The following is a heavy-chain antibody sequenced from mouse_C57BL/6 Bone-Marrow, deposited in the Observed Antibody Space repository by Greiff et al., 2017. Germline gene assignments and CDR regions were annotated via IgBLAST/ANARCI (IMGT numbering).Heavy chain of an antibody. Sequence: VKLMESGPGLVAPSQSLSITCTVSGFSLTSYAISWVRQPPGQGLEWLGVLWTGGGTNYNSALKSRLSISKDNSKSQVFLKMNSLQTDDTARYYCARTLWGFDYWGQGTTLTVSS. D-gene: IGHD1-1*02. V-gene: IGHV2-9-1*01. CDR2: LWTGGGT. CDR3: ARTLWGFDY. CDR1: GFSLTSYA. J-gene: IGHJ2*01.